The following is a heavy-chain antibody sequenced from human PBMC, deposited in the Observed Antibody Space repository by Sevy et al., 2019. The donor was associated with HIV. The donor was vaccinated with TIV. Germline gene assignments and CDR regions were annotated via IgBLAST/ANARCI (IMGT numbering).Heavy chain of an antibody. D-gene: IGHD3-22*01. CDR1: GGTFTSYA. CDR2: IIPNFATS. V-gene: IGHV1-69*13. CDR3: ARGQYYYDSSGYYRYYYYTMDV. Sequence: ASVKVSCKASGGTFTSYAISWVRQAPGQGLEWMGGIIPNFATSNYAQKFQGRVSITADESTTTAYMGLSSLRSEDTAVYYCARGQYYYDSSGYYRYYYYTMDVWGQGTTVTVSS. J-gene: IGHJ6*02.